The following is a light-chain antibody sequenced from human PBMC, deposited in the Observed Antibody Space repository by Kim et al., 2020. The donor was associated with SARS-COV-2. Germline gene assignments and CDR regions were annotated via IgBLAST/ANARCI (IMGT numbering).Light chain of an antibody. Sequence: SYELTQPPSVSVSPEQTASITCSGDKLGDKYACWYQQKPGQSPVLVIYQDSKRPSGIPERFSGSNSGNTATLTISGTQAMDEADYYCQAWDSSTVVFGEG. CDR2: QDS. CDR3: QAWDSSTVV. J-gene: IGLJ2*01. V-gene: IGLV3-1*01. CDR1: KLGDKY.